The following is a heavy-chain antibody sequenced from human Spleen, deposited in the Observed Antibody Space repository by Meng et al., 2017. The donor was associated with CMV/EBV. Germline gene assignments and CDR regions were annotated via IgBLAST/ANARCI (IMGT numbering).Heavy chain of an antibody. V-gene: IGHV4-39*07. D-gene: IGHD1-26*01. Sequence: SETLSLTCTVSGGSISSSSYYWGWIRQPPGKGLEWIGNIYYSGSTNYNPSLKSRVTISVDTSKKQFSLKLRSVTAADTAVYYCAREVIGDGSLAFDFWGQGTLVTVSS. J-gene: IGHJ4*02. CDR1: GGSISSSSYY. CDR3: AREVIGDGSLAFDF. CDR2: IYYSGST.